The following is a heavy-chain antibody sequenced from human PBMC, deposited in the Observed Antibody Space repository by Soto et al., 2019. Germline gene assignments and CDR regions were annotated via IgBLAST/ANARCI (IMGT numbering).Heavy chain of an antibody. V-gene: IGHV3-30*18. D-gene: IGHD2-8*01. CDR3: AKEGGLSCSNGVCSRYYSYGLDV. J-gene: IGHJ6*01. CDR2: ISYDGSNK. CDR1: GFTFSSYG. Sequence: QVQLVESGGGVVQPGRSLRLSCAASGFTFSSYGMHWVRQAPGKGLEWVAVISYDGSNKYYADSVKGRFTISRDNSKNTLDMQRNSLGVEDTAVYYCAKEGGLSCSNGVCSRYYSYGLDVWGRGTTVTVSS.